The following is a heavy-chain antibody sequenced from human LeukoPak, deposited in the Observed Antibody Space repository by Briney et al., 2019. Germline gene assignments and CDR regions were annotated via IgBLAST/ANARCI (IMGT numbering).Heavy chain of an antibody. Sequence: SETLSLTCTVSGGSISSYYWSWIRQHPGKGLEWIGYIYYSGSTYYNPSLKSRVTISVDTSKNQFSLKLSSVTAADTAVYYCATRRFGELVSYWGQGTLVTVSS. CDR1: GGSISSYY. CDR3: ATRRFGELVSY. CDR2: IYYSGST. D-gene: IGHD3-10*01. V-gene: IGHV4-59*06. J-gene: IGHJ4*02.